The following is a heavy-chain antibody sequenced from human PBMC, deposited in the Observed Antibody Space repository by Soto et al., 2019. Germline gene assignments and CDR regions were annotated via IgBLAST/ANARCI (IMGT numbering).Heavy chain of an antibody. CDR3: ARDRRFLEWKYYYYYYGMDV. J-gene: IGHJ6*02. CDR1: GGSISSSNW. V-gene: IGHV4-4*02. Sequence: NPSETLSLTCAVSGGSISSSNWWSWVRQPPGKGLEWIGEIYHSGSTNYNPSLKSRVTISVDKSKNQFSLKLSSVTAADTAVYYCARDRRFLEWKYYYYYYGMDVWGQGTTVTVSS. CDR2: IYHSGST. D-gene: IGHD3-3*01.